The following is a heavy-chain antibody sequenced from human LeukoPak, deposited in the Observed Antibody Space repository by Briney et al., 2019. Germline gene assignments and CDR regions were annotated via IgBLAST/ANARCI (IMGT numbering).Heavy chain of an antibody. Sequence: SETLSLTCAVYGGSFSGYYWSWIRQPPGKGLEWIGEINHSGSTNYNPSLKSRLTISVDTSKNQFSLSLSSVTAADTAVYYCARESISMVRGVTPFDYWGQGTLVTVSS. D-gene: IGHD3-10*01. V-gene: IGHV4-34*01. CDR1: GGSFSGYY. CDR3: ARESISMVRGVTPFDY. J-gene: IGHJ4*02. CDR2: INHSGST.